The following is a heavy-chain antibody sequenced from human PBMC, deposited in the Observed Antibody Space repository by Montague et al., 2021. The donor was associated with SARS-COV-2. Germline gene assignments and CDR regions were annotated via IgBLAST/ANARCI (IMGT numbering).Heavy chain of an antibody. J-gene: IGHJ3*02. Sequence: SETLSLTCAVSRGSFSNYYWTWIRQSPGKGLEWIGEINQGGAPNYTPSLESRVTISLDTSKKRIFLKLNSVTVADTAVFFCARGRPVQGSFRHFDSISSGALDIWAQGSLVIVSS. CDR1: RGSFSNYY. CDR3: ARGRPVQGSFRHFDSISSGALDI. D-gene: IGHD3-9*01. V-gene: IGHV4-34*01. CDR2: INQGGAP.